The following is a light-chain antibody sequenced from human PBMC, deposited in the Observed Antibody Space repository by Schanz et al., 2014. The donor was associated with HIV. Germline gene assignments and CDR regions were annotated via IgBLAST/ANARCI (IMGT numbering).Light chain of an antibody. CDR3: GSFTTRNTWV. CDR1: ESDVGGYNY. J-gene: IGLJ3*02. CDR2: DDT. Sequence: QSALTQPASVSGTPGQSITISCTGSESDVGGYNYVSWYQHRPGKAPKLILYDDTLRPSEYSDRFSGSRSGNTASLTISGLQAEDEADYYCGSFTTRNTWVFGGGTKLTVL. V-gene: IGLV2-14*03.